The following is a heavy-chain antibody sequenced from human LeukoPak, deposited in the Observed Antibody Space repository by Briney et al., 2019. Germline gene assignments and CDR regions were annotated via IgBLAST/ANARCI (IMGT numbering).Heavy chain of an antibody. Sequence: PGGSLRLSCAASGFTFSSYSMNWVRQAPGKGLEWVSSISSSSYIYHADSVKGRFTISRDNAKNSLYLQMNSLRAEDTAVYYCARDRSTAMVNDYYYMDVWGKGTTVTISS. V-gene: IGHV3-21*01. CDR1: GFTFSSYS. D-gene: IGHD5-18*01. CDR2: ISSSSYI. J-gene: IGHJ6*03. CDR3: ARDRSTAMVNDYYYMDV.